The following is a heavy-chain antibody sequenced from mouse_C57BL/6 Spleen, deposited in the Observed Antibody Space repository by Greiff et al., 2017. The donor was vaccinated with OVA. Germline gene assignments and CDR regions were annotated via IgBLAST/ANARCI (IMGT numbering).Heavy chain of an antibody. J-gene: IGHJ2*01. CDR2: IDPSDSHT. Sequence: VQLQQPGAELVMPGASVKLSCKASGYTFTSYWMHWVKQRPGQGLEWIGEIDPSDSHTNYNQKFKGKSTLTVDKSSSTAYMQLSSLTSEDSAVYYCARRGAAQGVDYWGQGTTLTVSS. CDR1: GYTFTSYW. CDR3: ARRGAAQGVDY. V-gene: IGHV1-69*01. D-gene: IGHD3-2*02.